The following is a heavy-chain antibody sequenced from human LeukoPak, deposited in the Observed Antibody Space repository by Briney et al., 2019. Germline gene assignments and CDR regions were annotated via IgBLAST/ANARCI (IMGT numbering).Heavy chain of an antibody. CDR1: GGSISSYY. CDR2: IYSSGST. V-gene: IGHV4-59*08. J-gene: IGHJ3*01. Sequence: PSETLSLTCTVSGGSISSYYWSWIRQPPGEGLEGIGYIYSSGSTKYNPSIKSRVTISIGTSKSQFSLRLNSVTAADTAVYYCARLVARTTFFGVVNGGTIDFWGQGTMVTVSS. D-gene: IGHD3-3*01. CDR3: ARLVARTTFFGVVNGGTIDF.